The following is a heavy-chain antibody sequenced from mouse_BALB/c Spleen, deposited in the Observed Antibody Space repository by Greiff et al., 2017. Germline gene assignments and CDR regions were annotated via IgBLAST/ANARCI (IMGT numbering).Heavy chain of an antibody. D-gene: IGHD2-1*01. CDR3: ARRAAYGNYFDY. Sequence: QVTLKESGPGILQPSQTLSLTCSFSGFSLSTSGMGVSWIRQPSGKGLEWLAHIYWDDDKRYNPSLKSRLTISKDTSSNQVFLKITSVDTADTATYYCARRAAYGNYFDYWGQGTTLTVSS. J-gene: IGHJ2*01. CDR2: IYWDDDK. CDR1: GFSLSTSGMG. V-gene: IGHV8-12*01.